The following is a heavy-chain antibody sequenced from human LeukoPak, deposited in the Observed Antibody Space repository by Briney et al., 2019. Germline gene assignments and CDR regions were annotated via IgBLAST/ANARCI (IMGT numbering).Heavy chain of an antibody. CDR1: GYTFTSYG. J-gene: IGHJ3*02. V-gene: IGHV1-18*01. D-gene: IGHD1-26*01. CDR2: ISAYNGNT. CDR3: ARATIVGATTAYSAFDI. Sequence: ASVKVSCKASGYTFTSYGISWVRQAPGQGLEWMGWISAYNGNTNYAQKLQGRVTMTRDTSTSTAYMELRSLRSDDTAVYYCARATIVGATTAYSAFDIWGQGTMVTVSS.